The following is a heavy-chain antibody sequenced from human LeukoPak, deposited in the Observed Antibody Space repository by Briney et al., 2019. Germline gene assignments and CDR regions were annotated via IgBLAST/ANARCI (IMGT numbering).Heavy chain of an antibody. D-gene: IGHD5-12*01. CDR2: IKQDGSDK. CDR3: ARVRKYSGYYSWYFDL. CDR1: GFTFSSYW. V-gene: IGHV3-7*01. Sequence: GGSLRLSCAASGFTFSSYWMTWVRQAPGKGLEWVANIKQDGSDKYYVGSVKGRVTISRDNAKNSLYLQMNSLRAEDTAVYYCARVRKYSGYYSWYFDLWGRGTLVTVSS. J-gene: IGHJ2*01.